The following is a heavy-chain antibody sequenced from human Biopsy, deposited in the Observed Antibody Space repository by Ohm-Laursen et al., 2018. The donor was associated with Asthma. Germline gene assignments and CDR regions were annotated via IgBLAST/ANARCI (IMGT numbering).Heavy chain of an antibody. CDR2: IPQGGAT. CDR3: ASGPEWSGLDV. J-gene: IGHJ6*02. Sequence: SEILSLTCALSGGPLRGYVWAWIRQPPGKGLEWIGEIPQGGATAVNPSLKSRITISMDPSKSQFYLSLRSMTAADTAVYYCASGPEWSGLDVWGQGTTVTVSS. V-gene: IGHV4-34*10. D-gene: IGHD1-14*01. CDR1: GGPLRGYV.